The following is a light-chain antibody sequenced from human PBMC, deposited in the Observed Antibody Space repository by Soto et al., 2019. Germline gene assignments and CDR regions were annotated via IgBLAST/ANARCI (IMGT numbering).Light chain of an antibody. J-gene: IGLJ3*02. CDR1: SSDVGGYNY. V-gene: IGLV2-14*01. CDR3: TSYTSSITRYV. Sequence: QSALTQPASVSGSPGQSITISCTGTSSDVGGYNYVSWYQQDPGKAPKLMIYDVTNRPSGVSNRFSGSKSGNTASLTISGLPAEDEADYYCTSYTSSITRYVFGGGTKLTVL. CDR2: DVT.